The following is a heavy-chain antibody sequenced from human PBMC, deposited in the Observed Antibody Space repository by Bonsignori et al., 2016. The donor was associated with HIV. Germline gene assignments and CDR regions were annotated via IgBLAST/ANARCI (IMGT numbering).Heavy chain of an antibody. J-gene: IGHJ6*03. Sequence: QVQLQESGPGLVKPSETLSLTCTVSDGSISGHYWSWIRQPPGKGLEWIGYISHSGHTNYYPSLKSRVTLSVDTSRNQFSLNLRSVTAADTAVYYCARGLGDFGYYFYLAVWGQRNHGHRLL. CDR1: DGSISGHY. CDR3: ARGLGDFGYYFYLAV. CDR2: ISHSGHT. D-gene: IGHD3-9*01. V-gene: IGHV4-59*11.